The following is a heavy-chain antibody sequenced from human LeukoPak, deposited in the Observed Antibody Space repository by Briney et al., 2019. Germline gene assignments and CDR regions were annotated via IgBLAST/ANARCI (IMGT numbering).Heavy chain of an antibody. CDR3: ARITMVRGVLYFDY. V-gene: IGHV4-31*03. J-gene: IGHJ4*02. CDR2: IYYSGST. CDR1: GGSISSGGYY. Sequence: PSETLSLTCTVSGGSISSGGYYWSWIRQHPGKGLEWIGYIYYSGSTYYNPSLKSRVTISVDTSKNQFSLKLSSVTAADTAVYYCARITMVRGVLYFDYWGQGTLVTVSS. D-gene: IGHD3-10*01.